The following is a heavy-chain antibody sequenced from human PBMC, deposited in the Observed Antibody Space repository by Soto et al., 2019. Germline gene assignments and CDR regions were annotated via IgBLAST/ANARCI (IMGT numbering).Heavy chain of an antibody. J-gene: IGHJ4*02. D-gene: IGHD3-10*01. CDR2: INHSGST. V-gene: IGHV4-34*01. CDR1: GGSFSGYY. Sequence: PSETLSLTCAVYGGSFSGYYWSWIRQPPGKGLEWIGEINHSGSTNYNPSLKSRVTISVDTSKNQFSLKLSSVTAADTAVYYCARAPSHYYGSGNFDYWGQGTLVTVSS. CDR3: ARAPSHYYGSGNFDY.